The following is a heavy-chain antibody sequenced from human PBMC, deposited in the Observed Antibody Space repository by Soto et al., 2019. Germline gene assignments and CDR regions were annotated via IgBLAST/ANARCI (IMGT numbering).Heavy chain of an antibody. D-gene: IGHD3-3*01. J-gene: IGHJ4*02. Sequence: EASVKVSCKASGYTFTSYYIHWVRQAPGQGLEWIGIINPNGGSTNYAHNFKGRLTVTRDTSTATVYMELGALTSDDTAVYYCAQGKPYYDFWSGPHWGQGTLVPVSS. CDR1: GYTFTSYY. V-gene: IGHV1-46*01. CDR3: AQGKPYYDFWSGPH. CDR2: INPNGGST.